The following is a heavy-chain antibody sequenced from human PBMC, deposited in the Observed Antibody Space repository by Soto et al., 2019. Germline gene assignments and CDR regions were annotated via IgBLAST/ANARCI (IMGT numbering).Heavy chain of an antibody. CDR3: TRVSFNLNLRFPFDS. Sequence: QVQLVQSGAEVKKPGASVRVSCKGSGYSFTSYDVHWVRQAPGQGLEWMGWMNPNSGDTVYAQNFQGRVTMTSDTSMRTAYMVLSSLKSEDTAVYYCTRVSFNLNLRFPFDSWGHGTLISVSS. CDR2: MNPNSGDT. CDR1: GYSFTSYD. V-gene: IGHV1-8*01. D-gene: IGHD4-17*01. J-gene: IGHJ4*01.